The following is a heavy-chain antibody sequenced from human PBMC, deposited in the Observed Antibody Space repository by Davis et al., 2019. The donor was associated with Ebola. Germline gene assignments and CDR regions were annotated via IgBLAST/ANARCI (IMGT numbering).Heavy chain of an antibody. J-gene: IGHJ6*02. CDR3: ARDRVQGITTYNYYGMDV. V-gene: IGHV4-34*01. Sequence: SETLSLTCAVYGGSFSGYYWSWIRQPPGKGLEWIGEINHSGSTNYNPSLKSRVTISVDTSKNQFSLKLSSVTAADTAVYYCARDRVQGITTYNYYGMDVWGQGTTVTVSS. D-gene: IGHD3-3*01. CDR1: GGSFSGYY. CDR2: INHSGST.